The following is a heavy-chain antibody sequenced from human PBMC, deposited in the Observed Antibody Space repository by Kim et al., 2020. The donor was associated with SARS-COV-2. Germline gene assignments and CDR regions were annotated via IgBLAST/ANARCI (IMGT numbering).Heavy chain of an antibody. J-gene: IGHJ4*02. D-gene: IGHD5-12*01. Sequence: LKSRVSISVDTSKNQFSLKLSSVTAADTAVYYCARISRWLQSVYANPFDYWGQGTLVTVSS. V-gene: IGHV4-34*01. CDR3: ARISRWLQSVYANPFDY.